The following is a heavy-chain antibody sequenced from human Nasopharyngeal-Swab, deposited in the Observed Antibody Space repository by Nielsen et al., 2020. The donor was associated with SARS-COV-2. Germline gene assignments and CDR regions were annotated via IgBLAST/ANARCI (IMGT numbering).Heavy chain of an antibody. CDR2: IYYSGST. CDR3: ARAHRITIFGVVSNFDY. J-gene: IGHJ4*02. V-gene: IGHV4-31*03. D-gene: IGHD3-3*01. CDR1: GGSISSGGYY. Sequence: SETLSLTCTVSGGSISSGGYYWSWIRQHPGKGPEWIGYIYYSGSTYYNPSLKSRVTISVDTSKNQFSLKLNSVTAADTAVYYCARAHRITIFGVVSNFDYWGQGTLVTVSS.